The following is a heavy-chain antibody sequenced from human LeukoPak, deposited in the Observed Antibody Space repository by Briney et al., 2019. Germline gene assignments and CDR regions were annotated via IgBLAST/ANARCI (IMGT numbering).Heavy chain of an antibody. CDR2: ILYDGSKK. CDR1: GFTFSAYG. CDR3: ANFDGNSQAFHI. V-gene: IGHV3-30*18. J-gene: IGHJ3*02. D-gene: IGHD5-24*01. Sequence: QPGRSLRLSCAASGFTFSAYGMHWVRQAPGKGLEWVASILYDGSKKYYGDSVKGRFSIYRDNSNYTLYLQMNRLRAEDTVVFYCANFDGNSQAFHIWGQGTLVTVSS.